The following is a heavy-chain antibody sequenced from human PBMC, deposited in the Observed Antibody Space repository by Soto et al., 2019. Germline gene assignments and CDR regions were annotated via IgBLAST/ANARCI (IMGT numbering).Heavy chain of an antibody. CDR2: IWYDGSNK. CDR3: ARDPGITGRTADY. J-gene: IGHJ4*02. V-gene: IGHV3-33*01. D-gene: IGHD1-20*01. CDR1: GFTFSSYG. Sequence: QVQLVESGGGVVQPGRSLKLSCAASGFTFSSYGMHWVRQAPGKGLEWVAVIWYDGSNKYYADSVKGRFTISRDNSKNTLYLQMDSLRAEDTAVYYCARDPGITGRTADYWRQGTLVTVSS.